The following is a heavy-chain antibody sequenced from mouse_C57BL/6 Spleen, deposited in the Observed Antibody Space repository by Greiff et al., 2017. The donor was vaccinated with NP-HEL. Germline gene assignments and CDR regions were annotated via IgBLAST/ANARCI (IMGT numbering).Heavy chain of an antibody. CDR3: ARGLRRGAWFAY. CDR2: IYPGSGST. Sequence: QVQLQQPGAELVKPGASVKMSCKASGYTFTSYWITWVKQRPGQGLEWIGDIYPGSGSTNYNEKFKSKATLTVDTSSSTAYMQLSSLTSEYAAVYYCARGLRRGAWFAYWGQGTLVTVSA. D-gene: IGHD2-4*01. CDR1: GYTFTSYW. V-gene: IGHV1-55*01. J-gene: IGHJ3*01.